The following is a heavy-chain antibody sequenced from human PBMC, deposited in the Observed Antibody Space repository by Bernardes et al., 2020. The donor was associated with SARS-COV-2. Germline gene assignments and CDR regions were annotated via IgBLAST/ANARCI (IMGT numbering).Heavy chain of an antibody. CDR2: INGDGSRI. Sequence: GGSLRLSCAASGFTFSSYCMHWVRLVPGKGPVWVSRINGDGSRINYADSVKGRFTISRDNARNTLYLEMNSLRAEDTAVYYCARGSGNYYFDYWGQGTLVTVSS. J-gene: IGHJ4*02. CDR1: GFTFSSYC. CDR3: ARGSGNYYFDY. D-gene: IGHD1-26*01. V-gene: IGHV3-74*01.